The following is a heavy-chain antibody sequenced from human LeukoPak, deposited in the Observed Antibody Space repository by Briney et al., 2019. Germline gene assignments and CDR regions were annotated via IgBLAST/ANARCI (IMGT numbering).Heavy chain of an antibody. Sequence: ASVKVSCKASGYTFTGYFMHWVRQAPGQGLEWMGWINPNTGVTKYAQKFQGRVTLTRDTSISTAYMELSGLRSDDTAVYYCAELGITMIGGVWGKGTTVTISS. V-gene: IGHV1-2*02. J-gene: IGHJ6*04. CDR3: AELGITMIGGV. D-gene: IGHD3-10*02. CDR1: GYTFTGYF. CDR2: INPNTGVT.